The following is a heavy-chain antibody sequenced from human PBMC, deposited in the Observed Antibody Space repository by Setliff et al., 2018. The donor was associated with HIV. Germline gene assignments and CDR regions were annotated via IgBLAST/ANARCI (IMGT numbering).Heavy chain of an antibody. CDR3: ARDSPYDSSGYFPLNYYYYMDV. Sequence: GGSLRLSCAASEFTFSSYSMHWVRQAPGKGLEWVAVMSYDGSHISYADSVKGRFTISRDNSKNMLYLQMNSLRAEDTAVYYCARDSPYDSSGYFPLNYYYYMDVWGKGTTVTVSS. D-gene: IGHD3-22*01. V-gene: IGHV3-30*07. CDR2: MSYDGSHI. J-gene: IGHJ6*03. CDR1: EFTFSSYS.